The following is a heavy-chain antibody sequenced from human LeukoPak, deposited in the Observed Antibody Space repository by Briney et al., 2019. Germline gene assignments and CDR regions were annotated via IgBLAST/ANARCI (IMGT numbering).Heavy chain of an antibody. CDR2: INGPGDNP. Sequence: GGSLRLSCAASGYTFSSHGVTWVRQAPGKGLEWVSTINGPGDNPYYAETVKGRFTISRDNSKNTVYLQMNSLKAEDTAIYYCAKVTVCFGCYFDYWGQGALVTVSS. J-gene: IGHJ4*02. CDR3: AKVTVCFGCYFDY. D-gene: IGHD3-10*02. V-gene: IGHV3-23*01. CDR1: GYTFSSHG.